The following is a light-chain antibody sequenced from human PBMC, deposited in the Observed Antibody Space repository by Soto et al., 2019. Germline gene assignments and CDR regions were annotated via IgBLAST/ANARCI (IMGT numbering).Light chain of an antibody. CDR2: EVS. Sequence: ILLPQSPSTLSAAVGDRVTISCRASQSINKWLAWYQHKPVKAPNLLIYEVSTLHSGVPSRFSGSGSGTEFTLTISSLRPDDFATYYCQHYSGDRATFGQGTKVDI. J-gene: IGKJ1*01. V-gene: IGKV1-5*03. CDR3: QHYSGDRAT. CDR1: QSINKW.